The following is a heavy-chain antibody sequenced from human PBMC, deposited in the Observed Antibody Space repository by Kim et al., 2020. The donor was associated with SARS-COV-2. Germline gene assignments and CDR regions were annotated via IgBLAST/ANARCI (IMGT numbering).Heavy chain of an antibody. CDR1: GGSISSGGYY. D-gene: IGHD2-2*01. J-gene: IGHJ4*02. Sequence: SETLSLTCTVSGGSISSGGYYWSWIRQHPGKGLEWIGYIYYSGSTYYNPSLKSRVTISLDTSKNQFSLKLSSVAAADTAMYYCARGGCSSTSCYANFDSWGQGTLVTVSS. CDR3: ARGGCSSTSCYANFDS. CDR2: IYYSGST. V-gene: IGHV4-31*03.